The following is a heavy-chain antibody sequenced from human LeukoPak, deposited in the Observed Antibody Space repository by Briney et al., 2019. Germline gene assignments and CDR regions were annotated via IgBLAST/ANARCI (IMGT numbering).Heavy chain of an antibody. Sequence: SETLSLTCAVSGGSISSGDWWGWVRQPPGTGLEWIGETSLGGSTNYNPSLKSRVTISLDKSKNQFSLKLSSVTAADTAVYYCARHFIAVAGNWFDPWGQGTLVTVSS. CDR2: TSLGGST. V-gene: IGHV4-4*02. D-gene: IGHD6-19*01. CDR3: ARHFIAVAGNWFDP. CDR1: GGSISSGDW. J-gene: IGHJ5*02.